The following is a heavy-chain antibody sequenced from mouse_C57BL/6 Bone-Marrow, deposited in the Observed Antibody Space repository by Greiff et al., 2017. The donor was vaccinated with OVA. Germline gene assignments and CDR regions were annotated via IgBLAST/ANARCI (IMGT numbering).Heavy chain of an antibody. CDR1: GYTFTSYW. D-gene: IGHD1-1*01. Sequence: QVHVKQPGAELVMPGASVKLSCKASGYTFTSYWMHWVQQRPGQGLEWIGEIDPSDSYTNYNQKFKGKSTLTVDKSSSTAYMQLSSLTSEDSAVYYCAREEYYGSSPCVWGTGTTVTVSS. CDR3: AREEYYGSSPCV. V-gene: IGHV1-69*01. CDR2: IDPSDSYT. J-gene: IGHJ1*03.